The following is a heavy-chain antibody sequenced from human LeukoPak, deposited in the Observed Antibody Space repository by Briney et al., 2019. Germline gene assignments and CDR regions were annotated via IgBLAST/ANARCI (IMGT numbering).Heavy chain of an antibody. CDR3: AKDPNDYGDYVRDY. CDR2: ISGSGGST. Sequence: GGSLRLSCIASGFTFSSYAMGWVRQAPGKGLEWVSAISGSGGSTYYADSVKGRFTISRDNSKNTLYLQMNSLRAEDTAVYYCAKDPNDYGDYVRDYWGQGTLVTVSS. D-gene: IGHD4-17*01. V-gene: IGHV3-23*01. J-gene: IGHJ4*02. CDR1: GFTFSSYA.